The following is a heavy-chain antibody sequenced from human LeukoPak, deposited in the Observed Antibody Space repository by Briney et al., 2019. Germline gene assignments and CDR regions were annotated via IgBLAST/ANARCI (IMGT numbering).Heavy chain of an antibody. CDR2: ISGSSGTT. CDR3: AKAHSSWHYFDY. J-gene: IGHJ4*02. D-gene: IGHD6-13*01. CDR1: GFTFSSYA. Sequence: PGGSLRLSCAASGFTFSSYAMSWVRQAPGKGLEWVSVISGSSGTTYYADSVKGQFTISRDNSNNTLYLQMSSLRAEDTAVYHCAKAHSSWHYFDYWGQGTLVTVSS. V-gene: IGHV3-23*01.